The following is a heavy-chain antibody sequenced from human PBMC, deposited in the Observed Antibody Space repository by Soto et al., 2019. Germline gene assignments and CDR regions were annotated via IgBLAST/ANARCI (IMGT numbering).Heavy chain of an antibody. CDR2: TYPGDSYT. J-gene: IGHJ3*02. CDR1: RSR. CDR3: ARHVASGYSYGLNAAFAI. V-gene: IGHV5-51*01. Sequence: RSRSGWVRQKNRKGMDWVGITYPGDSYTRYSPSFQGHVTIAADKSITTAYLQWSSLKASDTAMYFCARHVASGYSYGLNAAFAIWGQGTMVPGSS. D-gene: IGHD5-18*01.